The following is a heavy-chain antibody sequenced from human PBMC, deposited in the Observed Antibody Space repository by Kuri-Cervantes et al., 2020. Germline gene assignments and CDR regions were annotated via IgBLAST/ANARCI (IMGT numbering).Heavy chain of an antibody. CDR2: IYYSGST. V-gene: IGHV4-59*08. J-gene: IGHJ4*02. CDR3: ARVQIAAAGFDY. D-gene: IGHD6-13*01. CDR1: GGFISSYY. Sequence: GSLRLSCTVSGGFISSYYWSWIRQPPGKGLEWIGYIYYSGSTNYNPSLKSRVTISVDTSKNQFSLKLSSVTAADTAVYYCARVQIAAAGFDYWGQGTLVTVSS.